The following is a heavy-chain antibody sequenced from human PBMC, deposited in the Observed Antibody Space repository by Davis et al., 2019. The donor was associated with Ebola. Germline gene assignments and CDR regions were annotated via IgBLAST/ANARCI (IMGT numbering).Heavy chain of an antibody. J-gene: IGHJ3*02. D-gene: IGHD6-19*01. CDR1: GFTFSDYY. CDR2: ISSFSSYT. Sequence: GGSLRLSCAASGFTFSDYYMSWIRQAPGKGLEWVSYISSFSSYTNYADSVKGRFTISRDNAKNSLYLQMNSLRTEDTAVYYCARDRGSGWYGYAFDIWGQGTMVTVSS. CDR3: ARDRGSGWYGYAFDI. V-gene: IGHV3-11*06.